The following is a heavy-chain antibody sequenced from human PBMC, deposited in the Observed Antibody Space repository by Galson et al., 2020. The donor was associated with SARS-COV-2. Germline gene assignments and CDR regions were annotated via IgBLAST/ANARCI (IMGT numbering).Heavy chain of an antibody. CDR1: GGSFSGYY. J-gene: IGHJ6*03. Sequence: SETLSLTCAVYGGSFSGYYWSWIRQPPGKGLEWIGEINHSGSTNYNPSLTSRVTISVDTSKNQFSLKLSSVTAADTAVYYCARGGLGYSSRSRRDYYYYYMDVWGKGTTVTVSS. CDR3: ARGGLGYSSRSRRDYYYYYMDV. D-gene: IGHD6-13*01. V-gene: IGHV4-34*01. CDR2: INHSGST.